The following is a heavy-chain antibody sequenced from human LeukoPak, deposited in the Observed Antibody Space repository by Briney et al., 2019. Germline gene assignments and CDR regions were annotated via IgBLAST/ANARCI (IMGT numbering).Heavy chain of an antibody. CDR3: ASGLRLGVTNKYYFDY. Sequence: RSGGSLRLSCIMSGFTFSHYAMHWVRQAPGKGLEWVAVVWFDGSNKYYADSVKGRFTISRDNSRNTLYLQMNSLRAEDTAVYYCASGLRLGVTNKYYFDYWGQGTLVTVSS. D-gene: IGHD1-26*01. CDR1: GFTFSHYA. J-gene: IGHJ4*02. V-gene: IGHV3-33*01. CDR2: VWFDGSNK.